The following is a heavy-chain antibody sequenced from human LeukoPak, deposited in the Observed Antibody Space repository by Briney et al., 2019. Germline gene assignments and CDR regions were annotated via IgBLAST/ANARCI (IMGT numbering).Heavy chain of an antibody. V-gene: IGHV3-7*01. J-gene: IGHJ4*02. D-gene: IGHD3-10*01. CDR3: ARDGYYYGSGSYPYFDS. CDR2: IKQDGNEK. CDR1: EFRFNTYW. Sequence: GSLRLSCAASEFRFNTYWMSWVRQAPGKGLEWVANIKQDGNEKYYVDSVKGRFTISRDNAKNSLYLQMNSLRAEDTAVYYCARDGYYYGSGSYPYFDSWGQGTLVTVSS.